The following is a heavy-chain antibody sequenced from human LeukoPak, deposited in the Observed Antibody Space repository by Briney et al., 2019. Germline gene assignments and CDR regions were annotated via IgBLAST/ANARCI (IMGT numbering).Heavy chain of an antibody. J-gene: IGHJ4*02. D-gene: IGHD5/OR15-5a*01. V-gene: IGHV4-38-2*02. Sequence: SETLSLTCTVSDYSISSGYGYYWGWIRRPPGKGLEWIGNIYHSGITYYNHFNSSPKSRVTISIDTSKNQFSLRLTSVTAADTAVYFCATLVSTRYYFDYWGQGTLVTVSS. CDR3: ATLVSTRYYFDY. CDR2: IYHSGIT. CDR1: DYSISSGYGYY.